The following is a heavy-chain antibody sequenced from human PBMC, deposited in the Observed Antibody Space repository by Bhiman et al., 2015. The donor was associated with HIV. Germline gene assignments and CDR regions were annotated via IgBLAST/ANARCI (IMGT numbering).Heavy chain of an antibody. CDR2: ISSSGSNI. D-gene: IGHD3-22*01. CDR1: GFTFSDYY. V-gene: IGHV3-11*04. CDR3: ARYYYDSSGYYFIDY. J-gene: IGHJ4*02. Sequence: QVQLVESGGGLVKPGGSLRLSCAASGFTFSDYYMSWIRQAPGKGLEWVSYISSSGSNIYYADSVKGRFTISRDNVKNSLYLQMSSLRAEDTAVYYCARYYYDSSGYYFIDYWGQGTLVTVSS.